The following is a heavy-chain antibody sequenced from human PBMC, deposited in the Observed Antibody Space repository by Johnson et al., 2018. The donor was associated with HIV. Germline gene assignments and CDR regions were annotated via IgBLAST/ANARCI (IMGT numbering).Heavy chain of an antibody. CDR2: ISYDGSDK. D-gene: IGHD3-22*01. V-gene: IGHV3-30*03. CDR3: ARGGDYYDRNRYPAAFDI. Sequence: QVQLVESGGGVVQPGKSLTLSCVGSGLSFSNFGIHWVRQAPGKGPEWVAAISYDGSDKYHADSVKGRFTVSRDNSKNTLYLQMNSLRAEDTAVYYCARGGDYYDRNRYPAAFDIWGQGTMVTVSS. J-gene: IGHJ3*02. CDR1: GLSFSNFG.